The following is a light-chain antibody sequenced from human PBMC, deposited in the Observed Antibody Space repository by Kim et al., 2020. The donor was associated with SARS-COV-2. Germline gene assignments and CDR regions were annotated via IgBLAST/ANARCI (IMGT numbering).Light chain of an antibody. CDR1: QTISNN. Sequence: VSPGERATLSCRATQTISNNLAWYRQKPGRPPRLLIYDASTRATGIPAWFSGSGSGTEFTLTISSLQSEDFAVYYCQQYNSWPLTFGGGTKVDIK. V-gene: IGKV3-15*01. CDR2: DAS. J-gene: IGKJ4*01. CDR3: QQYNSWPLT.